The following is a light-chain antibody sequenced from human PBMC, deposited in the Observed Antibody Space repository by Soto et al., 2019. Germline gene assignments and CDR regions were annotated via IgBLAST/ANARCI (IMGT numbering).Light chain of an antibody. Sequence: HSALTQPASVSGSPGQSITISCTGTSSDVGARKFVSWYQQHPGKAPKLIIYEVTNRPSGVSNRFSGSKSGNTASLTISGLQAEDEADYYCSSYRNSDTPVLFGGGTKLTVL. CDR1: SSDVGARKF. V-gene: IGLV2-14*01. J-gene: IGLJ2*01. CDR3: SSYRNSDTPVL. CDR2: EVT.